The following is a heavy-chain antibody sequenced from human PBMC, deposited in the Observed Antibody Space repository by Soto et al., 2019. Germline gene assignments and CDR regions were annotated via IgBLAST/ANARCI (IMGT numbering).Heavy chain of an antibody. J-gene: IGHJ6*02. Sequence: GESLKISCKGSGYSFTSYWIGWVRQMPRKGLECMGIIYPGDSDTRYSPSFQGQVTISDDKSISTAYLQWSSLKASDTTMYYFARTAAAGKYYYGMDVWGQGTTV. V-gene: IGHV5-51*01. CDR1: GYSFTSYW. CDR2: IYPGDSDT. CDR3: ARTAAAGKYYYGMDV. D-gene: IGHD6-13*01.